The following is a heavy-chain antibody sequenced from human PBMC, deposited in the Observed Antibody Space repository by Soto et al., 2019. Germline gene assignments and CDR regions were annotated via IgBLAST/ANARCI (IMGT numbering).Heavy chain of an antibody. CDR1: GDPIISAAYY. CDR2: IYYSGTT. J-gene: IGHJ5*02. Sequence: QVQLQESGPGLVKPSQTLSLTCTVSGDPIISAAYYWSWIRLHPGKGLEWIGYIYYSGTTYYNPSLKSQVIISLDTPKNQFYLKLTSVTAADTAVYYCARETGYYGGYNWFDPWGQGTLVNVSS. CDR3: ARETGYYGGYNWFDP. D-gene: IGHD3-3*01. V-gene: IGHV4-31*01.